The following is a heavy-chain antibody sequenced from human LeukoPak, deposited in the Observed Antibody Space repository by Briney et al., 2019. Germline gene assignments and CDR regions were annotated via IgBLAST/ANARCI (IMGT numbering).Heavy chain of an antibody. J-gene: IGHJ4*02. Sequence: ASVKVSCKASGYTFTGYYMHWVRQAPGQGLEWMGWINPNSGGTNYAQKFQGRVTMTRDTSISTAYMELSRLRSDDTAVCYCARVRRDGYNRYYDYWGQGTLVTVSS. CDR1: GYTFTGYY. CDR3: ARVRRDGYNRYYDY. D-gene: IGHD5-24*01. V-gene: IGHV1-2*02. CDR2: INPNSGGT.